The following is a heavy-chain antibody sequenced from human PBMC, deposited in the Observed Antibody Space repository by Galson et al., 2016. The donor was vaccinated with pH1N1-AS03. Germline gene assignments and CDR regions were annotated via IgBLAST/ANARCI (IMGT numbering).Heavy chain of an antibody. Sequence: SLRLSCAASGFTFTGYWMSWVRQAPGKGLEWVANIKGDGSEKVYVDSVKGRSTISRDNAKNSLYLQMDSLRAEDTAVYYCARTNWFDYWGQGTLVTVSS. D-gene: IGHD7-27*01. CDR1: GFTFTGYW. V-gene: IGHV3-7*01. CDR2: IKGDGSEK. J-gene: IGHJ4*02. CDR3: ARTNWFDY.